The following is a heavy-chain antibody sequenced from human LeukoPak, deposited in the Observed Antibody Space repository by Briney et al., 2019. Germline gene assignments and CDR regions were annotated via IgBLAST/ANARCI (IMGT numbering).Heavy chain of an antibody. CDR3: ARGYLNGGFDS. V-gene: IGHV6-1*01. Sequence: SQTLSLICTISGDSVSSSTTGWNWIRQSPSRGLEWLGRTYYKSKWSYDYAVSVKSRITVYPDTSKNQFSLLLNSVTPEDTAVYYCARGYLNGGFDSWGQGTLVTVSS. CDR2: TYYKSKWSY. D-gene: IGHD1-1*01. J-gene: IGHJ4*02. CDR1: GDSVSSSTTG.